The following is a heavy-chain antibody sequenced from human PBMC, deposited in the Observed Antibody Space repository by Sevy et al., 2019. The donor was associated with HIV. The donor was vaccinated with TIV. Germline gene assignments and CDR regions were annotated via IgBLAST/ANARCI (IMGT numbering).Heavy chain of an antibody. CDR3: ARQDGHYYDSSLY. CDR1: GYSFTTYW. J-gene: IGHJ4*02. V-gene: IGHV5-51*01. CDR2: IYPGDSHT. Sequence: GESLKISCKSSGYSFTTYWIGWVRQMPGKGLEWMGIIYPGDSHTRYSPSFQGQVTISADKSISTAYLQWSSLKASDTAMYYCARQDGHYYDSSLYWGQGTLFTVSS. D-gene: IGHD3-22*01.